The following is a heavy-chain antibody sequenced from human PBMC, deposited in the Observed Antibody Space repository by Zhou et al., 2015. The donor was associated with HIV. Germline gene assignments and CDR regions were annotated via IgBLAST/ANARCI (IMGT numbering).Heavy chain of an antibody. CDR1: GGIFNAFT. V-gene: IGHV1-69*02. CDR3: ASRIPGDGHNYSALNI. J-gene: IGHJ3*02. CDR2: IIPTLTMT. Sequence: QVQLVQSGAEVKKPGSSVKVSCETSGGIFNAFTIHWVRQAPGQGPEWMGRIIPTLTMTNYAQRFQGRVTITADTSASTAYLELTGLRSEDTAVYYCASRIPGDGHNYSALNIWGQGTAVTVSS. D-gene: IGHD5-24*01.